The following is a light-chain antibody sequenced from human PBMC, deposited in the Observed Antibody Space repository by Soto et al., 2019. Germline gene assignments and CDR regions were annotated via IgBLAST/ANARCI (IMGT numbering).Light chain of an antibody. J-gene: IGLJ1*01. CDR1: SSDIGPYNY. CDR3: SSYSSSATPYV. CDR2: EVT. V-gene: IGLV2-14*01. Sequence: QSALTQPASVSGSPGQSITISCIGTSSDIGPYNYVSWYQQHPDKAPKLILYEVTNRPSGASDRFSGSKSGNAAFLTISGLQAEDETDSYCSSYSSSATPYVLGNGTKVT.